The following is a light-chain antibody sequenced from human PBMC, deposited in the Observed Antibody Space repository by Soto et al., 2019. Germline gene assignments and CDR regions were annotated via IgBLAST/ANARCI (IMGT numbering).Light chain of an antibody. CDR2: GAS. CDR3: QQYGSSLWT. V-gene: IGKV3-20*01. Sequence: ERVMTQSPATLSVSPGERATLSCRASQSIGSNLAWYQQKPGQAPRLLVYGASSRATGIPDRFSGSGSGTDFTLTISRLEPEDFAVYYCQQYGSSLWTFGQGTKVDIK. J-gene: IGKJ1*01. CDR1: QSIGSN.